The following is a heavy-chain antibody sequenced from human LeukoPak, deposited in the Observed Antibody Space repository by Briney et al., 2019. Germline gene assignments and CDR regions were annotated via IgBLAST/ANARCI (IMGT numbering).Heavy chain of an antibody. J-gene: IGHJ4*02. CDR1: GFTFSSYS. Sequence: GGSLRLFSAASGFTFSSYSMNWVRQAPGKGLEWVSSISSSSSYIYYADSVKGRFTISRDNAKNSLYLQMNSLRAEDTAVYYCAREFDCSGGSCYSGPPDYWGQGTLVTVSS. V-gene: IGHV3-21*01. CDR2: ISSSSSYI. D-gene: IGHD2-15*01. CDR3: AREFDCSGGSCYSGPPDY.